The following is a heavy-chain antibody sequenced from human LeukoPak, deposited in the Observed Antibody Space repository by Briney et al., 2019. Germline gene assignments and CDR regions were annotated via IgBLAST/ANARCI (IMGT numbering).Heavy chain of an antibody. Sequence: QSGRSLRLSCAASGFTFSSYAMHWVRQAPGKGLEWVAFIRYDGSNKYYADSVKGRFTISRDNSKNTLYLQMNSLRAEDTAVYYCAKIDSWQQLLPFDYWGQGTLVTVSS. J-gene: IGHJ4*02. V-gene: IGHV3-30*02. D-gene: IGHD6-13*01. CDR3: AKIDSWQQLLPFDY. CDR1: GFTFSSYA. CDR2: IRYDGSNK.